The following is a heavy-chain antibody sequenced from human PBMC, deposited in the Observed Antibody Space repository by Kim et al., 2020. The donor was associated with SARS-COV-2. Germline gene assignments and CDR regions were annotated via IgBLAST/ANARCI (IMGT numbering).Heavy chain of an antibody. Sequence: YADSVKGRFTISKDNSKNTLYLQMNSLRAEDTAVYYCAKARKLASFIFDYWGQGTLVTVSS. J-gene: IGHJ4*02. CDR3: AKARKLASFIFDY. D-gene: IGHD6-6*01. V-gene: IGHV3-23*01.